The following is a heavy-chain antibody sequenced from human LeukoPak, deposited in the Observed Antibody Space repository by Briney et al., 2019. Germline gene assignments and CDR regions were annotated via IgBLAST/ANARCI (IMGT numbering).Heavy chain of an antibody. CDR2: IYYSGST. Sequence: SETLSLTCTVSGGSISGYYWSWIRQPPGKGLEWIGYIYYSGSTNYNPSLKSRVTISVDTSKNQFSLKLSSVTAADTAVYYCARSGAIYSSSWYMPYYFDYWGQGTLVTVSS. CDR1: GGSISGYY. J-gene: IGHJ4*02. CDR3: ARSGAIYSSSWYMPYYFDY. V-gene: IGHV4-59*01. D-gene: IGHD6-13*01.